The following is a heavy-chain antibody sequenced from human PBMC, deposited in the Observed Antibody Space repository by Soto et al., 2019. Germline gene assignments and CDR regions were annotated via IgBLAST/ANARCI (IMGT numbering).Heavy chain of an antibody. CDR2: IIPIFGTA. J-gene: IGHJ2*01. V-gene: IGHV1-69*06. CDR1: GGTFSSYA. D-gene: IGHD3-3*02. Sequence: QVQLVQSGAEVKKPGSSVKVSCKASGGTFSSYAISWVRQAPGQGLEWMGGIIPIFGTANYAQKFQGRVTITADKATSTAYMELSSLRSEDTAVYYCASALGFLGSGGLGYFDRWGRGTLVTVSS. CDR3: ASALGFLGSGGLGYFDR.